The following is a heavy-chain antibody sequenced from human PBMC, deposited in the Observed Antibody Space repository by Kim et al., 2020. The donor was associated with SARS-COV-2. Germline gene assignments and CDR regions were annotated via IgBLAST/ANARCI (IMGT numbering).Heavy chain of an antibody. CDR2: ISYDGSNK. J-gene: IGHJ3*02. CDR3: ARDIDEKYYYDSRDAFDI. D-gene: IGHD3-22*01. V-gene: IGHV3-33*05. Sequence: GGSLRLSCAASGFTFSSYGMHWVRQAPGKGLEWVAVISYDGSNKYYADSVKGRLTISRDNSKNTLYLQMNSLRAEDTAVYYCARDIDEKYYYDSRDAFDIWGQGTMVTVSS. CDR1: GFTFSSYG.